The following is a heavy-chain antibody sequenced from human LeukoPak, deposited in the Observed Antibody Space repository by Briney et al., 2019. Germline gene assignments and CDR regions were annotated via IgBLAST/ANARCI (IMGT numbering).Heavy chain of an antibody. V-gene: IGHV1-2*02. CDR3: ARDSSVWITMVRGGGYFDY. CDR2: INPNSGGT. J-gene: IGHJ4*02. Sequence: ASVKVSCKASGYTFTGYYMHWVRQAPGQGLEWMGWINPNSGGTNYAQKFQGRVTMTRDTSISTAYMELSRLRSDDTAVYYCARDSSVWITMVRGGGYFDYWGQGTLVTVSS. D-gene: IGHD3-10*01. CDR1: GYTFTGYY.